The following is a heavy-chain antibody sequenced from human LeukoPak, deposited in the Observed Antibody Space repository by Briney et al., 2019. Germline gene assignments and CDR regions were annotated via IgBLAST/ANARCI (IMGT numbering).Heavy chain of an antibody. CDR2: IYSGGST. CDR3: AGGGNYGDYGWFDP. V-gene: IGHV3-53*04. CDR1: GFTVSSNY. D-gene: IGHD4-17*01. Sequence: GGSLRLSCAASGFTVSSNYMSWVRQAPGKGLGWVSVIYSGGSTYYADSVKGRFTISRHNSKNTLYLQMNSLRAEDTAVYYCAGGGNYGDYGWFDPWGQGTLVTVSS. J-gene: IGHJ5*02.